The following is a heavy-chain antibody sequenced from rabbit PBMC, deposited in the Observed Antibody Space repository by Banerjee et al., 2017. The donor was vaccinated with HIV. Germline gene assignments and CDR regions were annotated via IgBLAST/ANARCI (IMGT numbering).Heavy chain of an antibody. CDR1: GIDLSSCG. Sequence: QQQLEESGGGLVQPEGSLTLSCKASGIDLSSCGISWVRQAPGKGLEWIGCMNAGTSGSTYYARWAKGRFTISKTSSTTVTLQMTSLTAADTATYFCARDLSQYGGSSGLGLWGPGTLVTVS. CDR2: MNAGTSGST. J-gene: IGHJ6*01. V-gene: IGHV1S45*01. D-gene: IGHD8-1*01. CDR3: ARDLSQYGGSSGLGL.